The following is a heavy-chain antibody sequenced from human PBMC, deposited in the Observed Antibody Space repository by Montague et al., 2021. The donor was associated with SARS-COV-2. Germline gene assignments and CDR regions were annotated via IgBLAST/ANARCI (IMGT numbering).Heavy chain of an antibody. D-gene: IGHD3-10*01. CDR3: ANTPTRLNTVRGVIDN. Sequence: SETLSLTCTVSGGSISSYYWSWVRQSAGKGLEWIGRLYITGSTNYNSALEGRVTMSVDTSRNQFYLKLTSVTAADTAVYYCANTPTRLNTVRGVIDNWGQGVLVTVSS. CDR1: GGSISSYY. J-gene: IGHJ4*02. V-gene: IGHV4-4*07. CDR2: LYITGST.